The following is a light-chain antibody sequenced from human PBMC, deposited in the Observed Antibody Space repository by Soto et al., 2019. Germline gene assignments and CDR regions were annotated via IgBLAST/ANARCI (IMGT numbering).Light chain of an antibody. CDR1: QSISSW. CDR3: QQYSTYPWS. V-gene: IGKV1-5*03. CDR2: KTS. J-gene: IGKJ1*01. Sequence: DIQMTQSPSTLSASVGDRVTITCRASQSISSWLAWYQQKPGKAPKLLIYKTSSLESGVPSRFGGSGSGTEFSLTISSLQPDDFATYYCQQYSTYPWSFGQGTKVDIK.